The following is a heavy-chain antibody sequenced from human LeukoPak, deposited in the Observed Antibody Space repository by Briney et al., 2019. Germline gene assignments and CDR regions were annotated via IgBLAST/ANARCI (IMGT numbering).Heavy chain of an antibody. CDR2: VSYSGRT. D-gene: IGHD3-22*01. V-gene: IGHV4-59*01. CDR3: ARSRDTSGYFYYFDY. Sequence: SETLSLTRTVSGGSISTYYWSWIRQPPGKGLEWIGYVSYSGRTNYNPSLKSRDTISIDTSKNQFSLMLNSVTAADTALYYCARSRDTSGYFYYFDYWGQGTLVTVSS. J-gene: IGHJ4*02. CDR1: GGSISTYY.